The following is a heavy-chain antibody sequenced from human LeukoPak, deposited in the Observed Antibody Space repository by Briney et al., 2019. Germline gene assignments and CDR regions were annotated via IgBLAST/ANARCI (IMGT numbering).Heavy chain of an antibody. D-gene: IGHD5-12*01. CDR3: AREKIGSGYDQDLDY. CDR1: GYTFTNYW. CDR2: MYPGDSDT. Sequence: GVSLKISCKGSGYTFTNYWIGWVRQMPGKGLEWMGIMYPGDSDTRYSPSFQGQVTISADTSISTAYMELSSLRSDDTAVYYCAREKIGSGYDQDLDYWGQGTMVTVSS. V-gene: IGHV5-51*01. J-gene: IGHJ4*02.